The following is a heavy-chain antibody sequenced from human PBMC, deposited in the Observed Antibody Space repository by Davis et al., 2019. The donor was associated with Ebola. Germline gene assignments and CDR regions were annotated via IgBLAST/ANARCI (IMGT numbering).Heavy chain of an antibody. J-gene: IGHJ5*02. Sequence: PSETLSLTCAVYGGSFSGYYWSWIRQPPGKGLEWIGEINHSGSTNYNPSLKSRVTISVDTSRNQFSLKLSSVTAADTAVYYCAREVAARLDPWGQGTLVTVSS. D-gene: IGHD6-6*01. CDR2: INHSGST. CDR3: AREVAARLDP. CDR1: GGSFSGYY. V-gene: IGHV4-34*01.